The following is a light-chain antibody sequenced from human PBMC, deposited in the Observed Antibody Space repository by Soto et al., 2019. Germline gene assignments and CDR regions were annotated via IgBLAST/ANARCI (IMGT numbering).Light chain of an antibody. V-gene: IGKV3-11*01. CDR3: QHYNSYSEA. CDR2: DAS. Sequence: EIVLAQSPATLSLSPGERATLSCRASHSVTTFLAWYQQKPGQAPRLLIYDASDRVPGIPARFSGSGSATDFTLTINSLQPDDFATYYCQHYNSYSEAFGQGTKVDIK. CDR1: HSVTTF. J-gene: IGKJ1*01.